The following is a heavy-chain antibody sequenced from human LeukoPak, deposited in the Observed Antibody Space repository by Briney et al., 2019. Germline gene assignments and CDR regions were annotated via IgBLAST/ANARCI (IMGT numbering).Heavy chain of an antibody. CDR3: ARDPCSSTSCLSMDV. CDR1: GDSIISSSYY. J-gene: IGHJ6*04. D-gene: IGHD2-2*01. Sequence: PSETLSLTCTVSGDSIISSSYYWGWIRQPPGKGPEWIGSIYYSGSTYYNPSLKSRVTMSVDTSKNQFSLKLSSVTAADTAVYYCARDPCSSTSCLSMDVWGKGTTVTISS. CDR2: IYYSGST. V-gene: IGHV4-39*07.